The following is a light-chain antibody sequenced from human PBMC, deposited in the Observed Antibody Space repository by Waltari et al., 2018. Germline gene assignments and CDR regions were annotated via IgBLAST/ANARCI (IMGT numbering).Light chain of an antibody. CDR3: QQRSNLPLT. V-gene: IGKV3-11*01. Sequence: EIMLTQSPATLSLSPGERATLSCRASQSVSSSLAWYQQKPGQAPSLLIYDASTRATGIPARFSGSGSGTDFTLTISSLEPEDFAVYYCQQRSNLPLTFGEGTQVEIK. CDR2: DAS. J-gene: IGKJ4*01. CDR1: QSVSSS.